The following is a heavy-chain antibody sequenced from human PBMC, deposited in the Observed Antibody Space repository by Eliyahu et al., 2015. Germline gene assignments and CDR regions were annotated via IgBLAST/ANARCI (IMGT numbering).Heavy chain of an antibody. CDR1: YS. V-gene: IGHV3-48*02. D-gene: IGHD3-3*01. CDR2: ISSSSSTI. CDR3: ARDPVKFGSGRNWFDP. Sequence: YSXDCPXQAPGKXLASVSYISSSSSTIYYADSVKGRFTISRDNAKNSLYLQMNSLRDEDTAVYYCARDPVKFGSGRNWFDPWGQGTLVTVSS. J-gene: IGHJ5*02.